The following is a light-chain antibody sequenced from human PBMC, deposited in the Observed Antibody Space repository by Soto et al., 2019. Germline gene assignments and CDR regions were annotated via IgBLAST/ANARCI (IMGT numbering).Light chain of an antibody. V-gene: IGKV1-9*01. Sequence: IQLTQSPSSLSASVGDSVTITCRASQGITSYLAWYQQKPGKAPNLLIYGASTLQSGVPSRFSGSGSGTDFTLTINSLQAADFATYYCQQTRSYPSTFGGGTKVDIK. CDR2: GAS. CDR3: QQTRSYPST. J-gene: IGKJ4*01. CDR1: QGITSY.